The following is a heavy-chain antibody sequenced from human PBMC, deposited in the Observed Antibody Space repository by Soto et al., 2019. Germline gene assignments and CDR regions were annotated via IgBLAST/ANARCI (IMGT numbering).Heavy chain of an antibody. Sequence: SETLSLPCAVYGGSFSGYYWSWIRQPPGKGLEWIGEINHSGSTNYNPSLKSRVTISVDTSKNQFSLKLSSVTAADTAVYYCARRPKSGSSWEGYYYCGMDVWGQGTTVTVSS. CDR2: INHSGST. V-gene: IGHV4-34*01. D-gene: IGHD6-13*01. CDR3: ARRPKSGSSWEGYYYCGMDV. J-gene: IGHJ6*02. CDR1: GGSFSGYY.